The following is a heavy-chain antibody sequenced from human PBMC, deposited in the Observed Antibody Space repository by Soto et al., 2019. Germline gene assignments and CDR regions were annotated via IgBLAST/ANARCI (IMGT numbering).Heavy chain of an antibody. J-gene: IGHJ4*02. CDR2: VYSSGTT. CDR3: ARDIGSLASGEGY. D-gene: IGHD7-27*01. Sequence: PSETLSLTCSVSGGSINSYWWSWIRQPAGKGLEWIGRVYSSGTTDYNPSLNSRATMSVETSKNQFSLKLSSVTAADTAVYYCARDIGSLASGEGYWGQGTQVTVSS. V-gene: IGHV4-4*07. CDR1: GGSINSYW.